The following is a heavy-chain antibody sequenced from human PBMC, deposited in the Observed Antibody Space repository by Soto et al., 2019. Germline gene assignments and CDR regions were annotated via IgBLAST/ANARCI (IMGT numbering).Heavy chain of an antibody. CDR3: ARGVLH. J-gene: IGHJ4*02. CDR2: IYYSGST. CDR1: GGSISSGGYY. V-gene: IGHV4-31*03. Sequence: QVQLQESGPGLVKPSQTLSLTCTVSGGSISSGGYYWSWIRQHPGKGLEWIGYIYYSGSTSYNPSLXSXXTTSVDTSKNQFALKLRSVTAADTAVYYCARGVLHWGQGTLVTVSS.